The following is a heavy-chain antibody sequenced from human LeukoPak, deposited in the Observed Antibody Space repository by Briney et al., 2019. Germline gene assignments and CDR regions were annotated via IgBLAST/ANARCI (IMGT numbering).Heavy chain of an antibody. D-gene: IGHD4-23*01. CDR3: ARDGESTVVYDY. CDR2: IKQDGSEK. V-gene: IGHV3-7*01. J-gene: IGHJ4*02. Sequence: PGGSLRLSCAAPGFTFSSYWMSWVRQAPGKGLEWVANIKQDGSEKYYVDSVKGRFSISRDNAKNSLYLQMNSLRAEDTAVYYCARDGESTVVYDYWGQGTLVTVSS. CDR1: GFTFSSYW.